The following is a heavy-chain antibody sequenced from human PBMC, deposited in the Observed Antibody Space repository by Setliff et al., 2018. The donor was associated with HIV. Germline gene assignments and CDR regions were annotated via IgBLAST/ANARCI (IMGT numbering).Heavy chain of an antibody. CDR3: AGVPTGTTSAFDY. J-gene: IGHJ4*02. Sequence: GGSLRLSCAASGFTFSSYWMHWVRQAPGKGLVWLSRINNDGGTSYADSVKGRFTIFRDNAQNTLYLQMNSLRGEDTAVYYCAGVPTGTTSAFDYWGQGTLVTVSS. CDR2: INNDGGT. CDR1: GFTFSSYW. D-gene: IGHD1-7*01. V-gene: IGHV3-74*01.